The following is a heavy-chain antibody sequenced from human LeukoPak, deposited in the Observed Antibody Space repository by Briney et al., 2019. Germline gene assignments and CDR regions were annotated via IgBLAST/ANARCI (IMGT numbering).Heavy chain of an antibody. Sequence: GGSLRLSCAASGFTFSDYYMSWIRQAPGKGLEGVSYISSSGSTLYYADSVKGRFTISRDTDKISLYLQMNSLRAEDTAVYYCARGHGPFLAAAGCDYWGQGTLVTVSS. D-gene: IGHD6-13*01. V-gene: IGHV3-11*01. CDR2: ISSSGSTL. CDR3: ARGHGPFLAAAGCDY. J-gene: IGHJ4*02. CDR1: GFTFSDYY.